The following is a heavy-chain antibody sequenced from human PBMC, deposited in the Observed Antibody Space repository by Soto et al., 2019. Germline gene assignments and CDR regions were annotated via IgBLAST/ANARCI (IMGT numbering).Heavy chain of an antibody. CDR3: ARHVPNWNYRWGDAFDI. CDR2: IYPGDSDT. Sequence: GESLKISCKGSGYSFTSYWIGWVRQMPGKGLEWMGIIYPGDSDTRYSPSFQGQVTISADKSISTAYLQWSSLKASDTAMYYCARHVPNWNYRWGDAFDIWGQGTMVTVSS. J-gene: IGHJ3*02. CDR1: GYSFTSYW. V-gene: IGHV5-51*01. D-gene: IGHD1-7*01.